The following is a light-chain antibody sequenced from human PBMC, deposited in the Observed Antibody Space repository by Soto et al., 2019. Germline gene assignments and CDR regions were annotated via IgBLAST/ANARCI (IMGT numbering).Light chain of an antibody. CDR2: AAT. CDR1: QTPKNY. V-gene: IGKV1-39*01. CDR3: RQRYTSVQT. Sequence: DIQMTQSPSSLSASVGDTVTITCRAGQTPKNYVNWYQQKPGRVPKLLIYAATALQSGAAYRFAASASVTDFTLTIMSLQPEDSGTYYCRQRYTSVQTFGQGTKLEIK. J-gene: IGKJ2*01.